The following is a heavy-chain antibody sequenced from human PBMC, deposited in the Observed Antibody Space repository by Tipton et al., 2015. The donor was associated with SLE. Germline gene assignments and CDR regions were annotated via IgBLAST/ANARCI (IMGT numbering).Heavy chain of an antibody. CDR3: ARVTGHSSGWYGWVDY. J-gene: IGHJ4*02. V-gene: IGHV4-39*07. CDR2: IYYSGST. D-gene: IGHD6-19*01. CDR1: GGSISSSGYY. Sequence: PGLVKPSETLSLTCTVSGGSISSSGYYWGWIRQPPGKGLEWIGNIYYSGSTYCNPSLKSRVTISVDTSKNQFSLKLSSVTAADTAVYYCARVTGHSSGWYGWVDYWGQGTLVTVSS.